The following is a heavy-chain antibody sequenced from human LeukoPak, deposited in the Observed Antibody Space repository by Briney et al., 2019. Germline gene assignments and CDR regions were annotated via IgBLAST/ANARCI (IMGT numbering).Heavy chain of an antibody. V-gene: IGHV3-7*01. CDR3: AIAERGHSYDFWSGYYTPLDY. Sequence: GGSLRLSCAASGFTFSSYWMSWVRQAPGKGLEWVANIKQDGSEKYYVDSVKGRFTISRDNAKNSLYLQMNSLRAEDTAVYYCAIAERGHSYDFWSGYYTPLDYWGQGTLVTVSS. CDR1: GFTFSSYW. J-gene: IGHJ4*02. D-gene: IGHD3-3*01. CDR2: IKQDGSEK.